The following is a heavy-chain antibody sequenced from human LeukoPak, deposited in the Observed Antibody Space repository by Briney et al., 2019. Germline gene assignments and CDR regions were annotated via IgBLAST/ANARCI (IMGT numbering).Heavy chain of an antibody. Sequence: PGGSLRLSCAASGFTFDDYGMSWVRQAPGKGLEWVSGINWNGGSTGYADSVKGRFTISRDNAKNSLYLQMDSLRAEDTALYYCATHSGYDLPHYFDYWGQGTLVTVSS. CDR2: INWNGGST. V-gene: IGHV3-20*04. J-gene: IGHJ4*02. CDR3: ATHSGYDLPHYFDY. CDR1: GFTFDDYG. D-gene: IGHD5-12*01.